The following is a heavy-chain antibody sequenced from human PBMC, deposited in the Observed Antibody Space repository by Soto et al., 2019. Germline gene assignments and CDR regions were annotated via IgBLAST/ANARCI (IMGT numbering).Heavy chain of an antibody. CDR2: IYHSGST. J-gene: IGHJ4*02. D-gene: IGHD5-18*01. CDR1: GGSISSGGYS. Sequence: QLQLQESGSGLVKPSQTLSLTCAVSGGSISSGGYSWSWLRQPPGKGLEWIGYIYHSGSTYYNPSLTSRVTISVDRSKSQFFLKLSSVTAADTAVYYCASDSYGAWYFDYWGQGTLVTVSS. V-gene: IGHV4-30-2*01. CDR3: ASDSYGAWYFDY.